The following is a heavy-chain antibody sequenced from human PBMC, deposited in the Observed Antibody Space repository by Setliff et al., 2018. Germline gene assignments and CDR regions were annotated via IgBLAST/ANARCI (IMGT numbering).Heavy chain of an antibody. Sequence: LSLTCTVSGGSISEPNYYWSWIRQPVGKGLEWIGHIYTRGSTNYNPSLRTRVTISFNTSKNQISLKLSSVTPADTAVYYCARGTTNLNYYYYMDVWGKGTTVTV. CDR3: ARGTTNLNYYYYMDV. J-gene: IGHJ6*03. D-gene: IGHD4-4*01. V-gene: IGHV4-61*09. CDR1: GGSISEPNYY. CDR2: IYTRGST.